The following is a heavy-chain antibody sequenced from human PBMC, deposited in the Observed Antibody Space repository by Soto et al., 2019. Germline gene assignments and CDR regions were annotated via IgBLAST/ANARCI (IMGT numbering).Heavy chain of an antibody. D-gene: IGHD5-18*01. V-gene: IGHV4-30-2*01. CDR3: ARGRIQLWYPFDY. Sequence: SETLSLTCAVSGGSISSGGYSWSWIRQPPGKGLEWIGYIYHSGSTYYNPSLKSRVTISVDTSKNQFSLKLSSVTAADTAVYYXARGRIQLWYPFDYWGQGTLVTVSS. J-gene: IGHJ4*02. CDR2: IYHSGST. CDR1: GGSISSGGYS.